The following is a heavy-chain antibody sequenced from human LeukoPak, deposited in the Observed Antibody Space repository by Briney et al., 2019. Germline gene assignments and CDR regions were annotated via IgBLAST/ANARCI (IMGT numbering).Heavy chain of an antibody. CDR1: GGSISAYF. D-gene: IGHD4-17*01. V-gene: IGHV4-59*01. CDR3: ARGAVTNIRSWFDP. J-gene: IGHJ5*02. Sequence: SETLSLTCTVSGGSISAYFWSWIRQPPGRGLEWIGHVYYTGSTNYNPSLKSRVTISIDTSKDQFSLMVSSVTAADTAVYYCARGAVTNIRSWFDPWGQGTLVTVSS. CDR2: VYYTGST.